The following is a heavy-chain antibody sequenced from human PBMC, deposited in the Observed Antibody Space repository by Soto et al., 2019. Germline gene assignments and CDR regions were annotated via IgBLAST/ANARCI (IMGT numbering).Heavy chain of an antibody. J-gene: IGHJ4*02. CDR2: ISGTSPST. CDR3: AIRIFGVEY. V-gene: IGHV3-23*01. D-gene: IGHD3-3*01. CDR1: GFTFSAYA. Sequence: GGSLRLSCAASGFTFSAYAMSWVRQAPGKGLEWVSAISGTSPSTYYADSVQGRFTISRDSSRKTLCLQMNTLRAEDTAVYFCAIRIFGVEYWGQGTQVTVSS.